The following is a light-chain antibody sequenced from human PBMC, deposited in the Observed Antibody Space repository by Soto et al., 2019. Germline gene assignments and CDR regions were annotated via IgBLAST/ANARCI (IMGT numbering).Light chain of an antibody. Sequence: QSVLTQPPSASGTPGQRVTISCSGSSSNIGDSYGYWFQQLPGTAPKLLIYRNNQRPSGVPDRFPGSKSCTSASLAISGLRPEDEADYYCATWDDRLRGWVFGGGTKLTVL. CDR3: ATWDDRLRGWV. J-gene: IGLJ3*02. V-gene: IGLV1-47*01. CDR1: SSNIGDSY. CDR2: RNN.